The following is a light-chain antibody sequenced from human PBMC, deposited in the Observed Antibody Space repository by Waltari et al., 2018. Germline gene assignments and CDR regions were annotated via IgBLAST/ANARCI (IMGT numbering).Light chain of an antibody. V-gene: IGKV1-39*01. J-gene: IGKJ2*03. CDR2: AAS. Sequence: DLQMTQSPSSLSASVGDRVTISCRASKNSSSYLSWYQQKPGIAPKLVIYAASTLQSGVPSRFSGSGSGTNFTLTITSLQAEDFATYFCQASYTTPYSFGQGTKVEIK. CDR1: KNSSSY. CDR3: QASYTTPYS.